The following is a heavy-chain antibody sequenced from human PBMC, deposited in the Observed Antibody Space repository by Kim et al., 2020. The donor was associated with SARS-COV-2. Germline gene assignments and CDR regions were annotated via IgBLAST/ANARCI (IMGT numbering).Heavy chain of an antibody. CDR2: IWYDGSNK. CDR3: ARASRIAVAGTEGDY. CDR1: GFTFSSYG. J-gene: IGHJ4*02. V-gene: IGHV3-33*01. Sequence: GGSLRLSCAASGFTFSSYGMHWVRQAPGKGLEWVAVIWYDGSNKYYADSVKGRFTISRDNSKNTLYLQMNSLRAEDTAVYYCARASRIAVAGTEGDYWGQGTLVTVSS. D-gene: IGHD6-19*01.